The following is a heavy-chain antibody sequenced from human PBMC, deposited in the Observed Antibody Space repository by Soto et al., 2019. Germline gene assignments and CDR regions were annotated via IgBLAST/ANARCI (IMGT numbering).Heavy chain of an antibody. CDR3: ARDHPQQWLANEDAEYFQH. D-gene: IGHD6-19*01. CDR1: GFTFSSYS. V-gene: IGHV3-21*01. CDR2: ISSSSSYI. J-gene: IGHJ1*01. Sequence: GGSLRLSCAASGFTFSSYSMNWVRQAPGKGLEWVSSISSSSSYIYYADSVKGRFTISRDNAKNSLYLQMNSLRAEDTAVYYCARDHPQQWLANEDAEYFQHWGQGTLVTVSS.